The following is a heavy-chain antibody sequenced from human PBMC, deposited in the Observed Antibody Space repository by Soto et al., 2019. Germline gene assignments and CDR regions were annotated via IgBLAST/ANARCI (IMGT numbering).Heavy chain of an antibody. Sequence: SETLSLTCAVYGGSFSGYYWSWIRQPPGKGLEWIGEINHSGSTNYNPSLKSRVTISVDTSKNQFSLKLSSVTAADTAVYYCARGRFTMVRGVTEWFDPWGQGTLVTVSS. CDR2: INHSGST. CDR3: ARGRFTMVRGVTEWFDP. V-gene: IGHV4-34*01. J-gene: IGHJ5*02. CDR1: GGSFSGYY. D-gene: IGHD3-10*01.